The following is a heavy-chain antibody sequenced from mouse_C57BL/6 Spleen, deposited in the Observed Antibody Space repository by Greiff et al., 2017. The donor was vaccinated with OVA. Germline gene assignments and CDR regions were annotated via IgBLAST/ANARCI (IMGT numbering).Heavy chain of an antibody. CDR1: GYTFTDYY. Sequence: EVQLQQSGPELVKPGASVKISCKASGYTFTDYYMNWVKQSHGKSLEWIGDINPNNGGTSYNQKFKGKATLTVDKSSSTAYMELRSLTSEDSAVYYCARYGGSNLYAMDYWGQGTSVTVSS. CDR2: INPNNGGT. J-gene: IGHJ4*01. CDR3: ARYGGSNLYAMDY. D-gene: IGHD2-5*01. V-gene: IGHV1-26*01.